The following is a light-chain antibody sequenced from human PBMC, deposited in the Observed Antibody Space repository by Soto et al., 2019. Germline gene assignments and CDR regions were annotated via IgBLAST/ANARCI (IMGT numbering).Light chain of an antibody. Sequence: QSALTQPASVSGSPGQSITISCTGTSSDVGAYNYVSWYQQHPAKAPKVMIYDVSNRPSGVSNRFSGSKSGNTASLTISGLQAEDEADYYCSSYTSSNIVIFGGGPKVTVL. CDR1: SSDVGAYNY. CDR2: DVS. J-gene: IGLJ2*01. CDR3: SSYTSSNIVI. V-gene: IGLV2-14*03.